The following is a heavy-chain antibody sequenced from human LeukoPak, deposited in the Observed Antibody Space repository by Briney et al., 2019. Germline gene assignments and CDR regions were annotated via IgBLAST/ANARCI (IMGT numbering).Heavy chain of an antibody. CDR1: GGSISSYY. D-gene: IGHD4-17*01. CDR3: ARDVSKGDYGMTD. CDR2: IYHSGST. J-gene: IGHJ4*02. V-gene: IGHV4-59*12. Sequence: SETLSLTCTVSGGSISSYYWSWIRQPPGKGLEWIGYIYHSGSTNYNPSLKSRVTMSVDTSKNQFSLKLSSVTAADTAVYYCARDVSKGDYGMTDWGQGTLVTVSS.